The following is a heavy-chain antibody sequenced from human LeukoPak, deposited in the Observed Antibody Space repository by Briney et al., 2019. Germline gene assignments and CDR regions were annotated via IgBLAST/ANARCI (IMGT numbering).Heavy chain of an antibody. CDR1: GFTFSSYA. D-gene: IGHD6-6*01. Sequence: GGSLRLSCAASGFTFSSYAMSWVRQAPGKGLEWVSAISGSGGSTYYADSVKGRFTISRDNSKNTLYLQMNSLRAEDTAVYYCARDLRARPYAFDIWGQGTMVTVSS. V-gene: IGHV3-23*01. J-gene: IGHJ3*02. CDR2: ISGSGGST. CDR3: ARDLRARPYAFDI.